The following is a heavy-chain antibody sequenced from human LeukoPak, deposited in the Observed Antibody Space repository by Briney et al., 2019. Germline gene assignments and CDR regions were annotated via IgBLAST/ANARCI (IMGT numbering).Heavy chain of an antibody. CDR3: ARDRAYCSGGSCYFDY. V-gene: IGHV1-18*01. CDR1: GYSFTSYG. Sequence: ASVNVSCKASGYSFTSYGISWVRQAPGQGLDWMGWISAYNGNTNYAQKLQGRVTMTTDTSTSKDYMELRSLRSDDTAVYYCARDRAYCSGGSCYFDYWRQGTLVTVPS. D-gene: IGHD2-15*01. J-gene: IGHJ4*02. CDR2: ISAYNGNT.